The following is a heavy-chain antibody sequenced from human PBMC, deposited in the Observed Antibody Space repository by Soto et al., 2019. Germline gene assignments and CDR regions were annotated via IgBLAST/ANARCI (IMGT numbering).Heavy chain of an antibody. J-gene: IGHJ6*02. D-gene: IGHD2-15*01. Sequence: PWGSLTRSSGPSGSTLTRYSSHGVSYTPGKGLEWVAVISYDGSNKYYADSVKGRFTISRDNSKNTLYLQMNSLRAEDTAVYYCVCSCYSPAREGYYYGMDVWGQGTTVTVSS. CDR2: ISYDGSNK. CDR1: GSTLTRYS. V-gene: IGHV3-30*03. CDR3: VCSCYSPAREGYYYGMDV.